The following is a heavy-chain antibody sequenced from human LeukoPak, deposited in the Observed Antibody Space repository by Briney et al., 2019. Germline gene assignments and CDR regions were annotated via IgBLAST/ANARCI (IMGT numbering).Heavy chain of an antibody. V-gene: IGHV3-7*01. CDR2: IRQDGSEK. CDR3: ARGSGYGDYFYDY. J-gene: IGHJ4*02. CDR1: GFTFGAHW. Sequence: GGSLRLSCAASGFTFGAHWMSWVRQAPGKGLEWVANIRQDGSEKYYVDSAKGRLTISRDNAKNSLYLQMNSLRAEDTAVYYCARGSGYGDYFYDYWGQGTLVTVSS. D-gene: IGHD4-17*01.